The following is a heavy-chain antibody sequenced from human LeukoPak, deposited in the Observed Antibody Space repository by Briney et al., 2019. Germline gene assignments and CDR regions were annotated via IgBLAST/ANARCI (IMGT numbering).Heavy chain of an antibody. V-gene: IGHV3-11*04. CDR1: GFTFSDYY. Sequence: GGSLRLSCAASGFTFSDYYMSWLRQAPGKGLEWVSYISSSGSTIYYADSVKGRFTISRDNAKSSLYLQMNSLRAEDTAVYYCARGSRYCSSTSCPGWFDPWGQGTLVTVSS. J-gene: IGHJ5*02. CDR2: ISSSGSTI. D-gene: IGHD2-2*01. CDR3: ARGSRYCSSTSCPGWFDP.